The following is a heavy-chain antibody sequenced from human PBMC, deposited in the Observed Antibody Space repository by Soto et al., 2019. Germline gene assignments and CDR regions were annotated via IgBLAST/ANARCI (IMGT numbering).Heavy chain of an antibody. D-gene: IGHD1-26*01. J-gene: IGHJ6*02. CDR2: INHSGST. Sequence: PSETLSLTCAVYGGSFSGYHWSWIRQPPGKGLEWIGEINHSGSTNYNPSLKSRVTISVDTSKNQFSLKLSSVTAADTAVYYCARVSGSYYYGMDVWGQGITVTVSS. V-gene: IGHV4-34*01. CDR1: GGSFSGYH. CDR3: ARVSGSYYYGMDV.